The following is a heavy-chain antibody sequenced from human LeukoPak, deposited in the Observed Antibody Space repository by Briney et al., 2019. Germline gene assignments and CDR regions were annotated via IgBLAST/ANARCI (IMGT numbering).Heavy chain of an antibody. CDR1: GFIFNNFA. CDR2: ITNTGART. J-gene: IGHJ3*02. V-gene: IGHV3-23*01. CDR3: AKGTCISRRRYGIAFDI. D-gene: IGHD2-2*01. Sequence: GGSLRLSCTASGFIFNNFAMSWVRQAPGKGLEWVSTITNTGARTNYADSVKGRFTISRDNSNNTLSLQMNSLRAEDTAIYYCAKGTCISRRRYGIAFDIWGQGTAVTVSS.